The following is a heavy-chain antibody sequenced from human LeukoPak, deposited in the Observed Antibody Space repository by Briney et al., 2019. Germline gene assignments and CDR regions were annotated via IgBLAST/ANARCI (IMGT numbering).Heavy chain of an antibody. J-gene: IGHJ4*02. CDR1: GFTFSSYE. V-gene: IGHV3-48*03. CDR3: ARDHGVGIQPGLGY. Sequence: AGGSLRLSCAASGFTFSSYEMNWARQAPGKGLEWVSYISSSGSTIYYADSVKGRFTISRDNAKNSLYLQMNSLRAEDTAVYYCARDHGVGIQPGLGYWGQGTLVTVSS. CDR2: ISSSGSTI. D-gene: IGHD5-18*01.